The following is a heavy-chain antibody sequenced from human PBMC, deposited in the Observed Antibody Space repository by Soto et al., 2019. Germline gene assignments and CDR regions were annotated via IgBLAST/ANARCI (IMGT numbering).Heavy chain of an antibody. CDR3: ARGGSSSWYGFYFFDN. Sequence: SETLSLTCTVSGGSMSSYFWSWIRQPPGRGLEWIGYISDSGSTNYKTSLKGRVTISVDTSKNQFSLKVTSVTAADTAVYYCARGGSSSWYGFYFFDNWGPGTLVTVSS. CDR1: GGSMSSYF. D-gene: IGHD6-13*01. CDR2: ISDSGST. J-gene: IGHJ4*02. V-gene: IGHV4-59*12.